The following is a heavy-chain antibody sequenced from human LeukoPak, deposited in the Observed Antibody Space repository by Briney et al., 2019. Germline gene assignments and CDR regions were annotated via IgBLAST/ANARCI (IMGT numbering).Heavy chain of an antibody. Sequence: ASVKVSCKASGYTFTGYYMHWVRQAPGQGLEWMGWINPNSGGTNYAQKFQGRVTMTRDTSISTAYMELSRLRSDDTAVYYCAIYDFWSGPYQAPIDYWGEGTLVTVSS. CDR1: GYTFTGYY. CDR3: AIYDFWSGPYQAPIDY. D-gene: IGHD3-3*01. CDR2: INPNSGGT. V-gene: IGHV1-2*02. J-gene: IGHJ4*02.